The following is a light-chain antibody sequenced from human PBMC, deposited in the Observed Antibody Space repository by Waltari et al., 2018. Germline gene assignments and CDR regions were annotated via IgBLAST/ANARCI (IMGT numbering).Light chain of an antibody. CDR2: GAF. CDR3: QQYNNWPPWT. Sequence: EIVMTQSPATLSVSPGERATLSCRASQSVSSNLAWYQQKDGQAPRLLIYGAFTRATGIPARFSGSGSGTEFTLTISSLQSEDFAIYYCQQYNNWPPWTFGQGTRVEIK. J-gene: IGKJ1*01. CDR1: QSVSSN. V-gene: IGKV3-15*01.